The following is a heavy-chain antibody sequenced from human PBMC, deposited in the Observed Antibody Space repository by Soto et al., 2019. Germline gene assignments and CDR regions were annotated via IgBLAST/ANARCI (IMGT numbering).Heavy chain of an antibody. CDR1: GGSISSGGYY. CDR3: ATYGSGTYKPTTFDY. V-gene: IGHV4-31*03. Sequence: QVQLQESGPGLVKPSQTLSLTCTVSGGSISSGGYYWSWIRQHPGKGLEWIGYIYYSGSTYYNPSPKGRVTISVHTSKNQFSLKLSSVTAADTAVYYCATYGSGTYKPTTFDYWGQGTLVTVSS. D-gene: IGHD3-10*01. CDR2: IYYSGST. J-gene: IGHJ4*02.